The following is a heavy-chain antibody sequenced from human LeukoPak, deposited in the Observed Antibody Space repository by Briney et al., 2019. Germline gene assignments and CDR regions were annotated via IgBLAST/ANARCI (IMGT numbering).Heavy chain of an antibody. Sequence: SETLSLTCTVSGYSISSGYYWGWIRQPAGKGLEWIGRIYTSGSTNYNPSLKSRVTISVDTSKNQFSLKLSSVTAADTAVYYCARVTSRLGWFDPWGQGTLVTVSS. V-gene: IGHV4-61*02. D-gene: IGHD1-14*01. J-gene: IGHJ5*02. CDR3: ARVTSRLGWFDP. CDR2: IYTSGST. CDR1: GYSISSGYY.